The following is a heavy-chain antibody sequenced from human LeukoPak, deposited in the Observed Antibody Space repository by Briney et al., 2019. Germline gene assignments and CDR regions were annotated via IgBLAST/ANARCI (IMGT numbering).Heavy chain of an antibody. V-gene: IGHV4-59*01. CDR3: AMGCSYVHGLDY. D-gene: IGHD3-16*01. CDR2: IYHTGST. CDR1: GGSISPYY. Sequence: SETLSLTCTVSGGSISPYYWNWVRQTPGRGLEWIGYIYHTGSTNYNPSLKSRVTISLDASKRQFSLNLSSVTAADTAVYYCAMGCSYVHGLDYWGQGTLVTVSS. J-gene: IGHJ4*02.